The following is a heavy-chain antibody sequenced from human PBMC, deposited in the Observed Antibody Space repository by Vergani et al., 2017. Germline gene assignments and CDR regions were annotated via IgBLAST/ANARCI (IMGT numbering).Heavy chain of an antibody. J-gene: IGHJ5*02. V-gene: IGHV4-59*01. D-gene: IGHD1-26*01. CDR3: ARVLAHASGDWFDP. CDR2: IYYSGST. Sequence: QVQLQESGPGLVKPSETLSLTCTVSGGSISSYYWSWIRQPPGKGLEWIGYIYYSGSTNYNPSLKSRVTISVDTSKNQFSLKLSSVTAADTAVYYCARVLAHASGDWFDPWGQGTLVTVSS. CDR1: GGSISSYY.